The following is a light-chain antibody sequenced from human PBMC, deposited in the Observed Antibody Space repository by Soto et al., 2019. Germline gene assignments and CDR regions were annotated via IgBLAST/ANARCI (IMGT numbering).Light chain of an antibody. CDR3: DSYTSTNTPYV. J-gene: IGLJ1*01. CDR1: SIDVGGYNY. Sequence: QSALTQPASVSGSPGQSITISCTGTSIDVGGYNYVSWYQQHPGKAPKLIIYQVSYRPSGVSDRFSGSKSGNTASLTISGLQAEDEADYYCDSYTSTNTPYVFGTGTKVTVL. V-gene: IGLV2-14*01. CDR2: QVS.